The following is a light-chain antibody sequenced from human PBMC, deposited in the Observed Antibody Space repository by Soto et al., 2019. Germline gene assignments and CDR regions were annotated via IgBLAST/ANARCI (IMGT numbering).Light chain of an antibody. CDR1: SSDVGAYNF. CDR3: SSYTSSTTLYV. J-gene: IGLJ1*01. CDR2: EVS. Sequence: QSVLTQPASVSGPPGQSITISCTGTSSDVGAYNFVCWYQLHPGKAPKLMIYEVSNRPSGVSNRFSGSKSGNTASLTISGLQTEDEADYYCSSYTSSTTLYVFGTGTKVTVL. V-gene: IGLV2-14*01.